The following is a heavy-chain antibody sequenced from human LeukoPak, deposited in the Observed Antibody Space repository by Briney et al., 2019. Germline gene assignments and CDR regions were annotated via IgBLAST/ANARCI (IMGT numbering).Heavy chain of an antibody. CDR3: ARGPSSGWYDWFDP. CDR1: GGTFSSYA. Sequence: SVKVSCTASGGTFSSYAISWVRQAPGQGLEWMGGIIPIFGTANYAQKFQGRVTITADKSTSTAYMELSSLRSEDTAVYYCARGPSSGWYDWFDPWGQGTLVTVSS. V-gene: IGHV1-69*06. D-gene: IGHD6-19*01. CDR2: IIPIFGTA. J-gene: IGHJ5*02.